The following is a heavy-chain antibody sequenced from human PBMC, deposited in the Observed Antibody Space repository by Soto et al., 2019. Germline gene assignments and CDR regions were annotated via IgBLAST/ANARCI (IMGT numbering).Heavy chain of an antibody. D-gene: IGHD1-26*01. CDR3: ARVLGATAYSDY. Sequence: QVQLVQSGAEVKMPGASVKVSCKASGYSFASYAIHWVRQAPGQGLEWMGWINAGSDNTKYSQKFQGRVTITRDQSASTAYMELNSVRSEDTAVYYCARVLGATAYSDYWGQGTLVTVSS. J-gene: IGHJ4*02. CDR2: INAGSDNT. CDR1: GYSFASYA. V-gene: IGHV1-3*01.